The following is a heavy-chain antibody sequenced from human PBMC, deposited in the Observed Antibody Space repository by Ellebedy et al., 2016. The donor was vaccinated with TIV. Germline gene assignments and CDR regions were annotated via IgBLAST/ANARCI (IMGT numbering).Heavy chain of an antibody. Sequence: SETLSLTCTASGGSISSYYWSWIRQPPGKGLEWIGYIYYSGSTNYNPSLKSRVTISVDTSKNQFSLKLSSVTAADTAVYYCARDRGWLSTEGYYYYYGMDVWGQGTTVTVSS. V-gene: IGHV4-59*01. CDR2: IYYSGST. D-gene: IGHD2-15*01. CDR1: GGSISSYY. J-gene: IGHJ6*02. CDR3: ARDRGWLSTEGYYYYYGMDV.